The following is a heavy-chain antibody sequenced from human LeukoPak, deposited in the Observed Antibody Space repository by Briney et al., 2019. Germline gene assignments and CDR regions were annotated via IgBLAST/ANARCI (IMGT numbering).Heavy chain of an antibody. Sequence: GGSLRLSCAASGFTFSSYSMNWVRQAPGKGLEWVSAISGSGGSTYYADSVKGRFTISRDNSKNTLYLQMNSLRAEDTAVYYCAKPLRGVAATNPFDYWGQGTLVTVSS. V-gene: IGHV3-23*01. D-gene: IGHD2-15*01. CDR3: AKPLRGVAATNPFDY. J-gene: IGHJ4*02. CDR2: ISGSGGST. CDR1: GFTFSSYS.